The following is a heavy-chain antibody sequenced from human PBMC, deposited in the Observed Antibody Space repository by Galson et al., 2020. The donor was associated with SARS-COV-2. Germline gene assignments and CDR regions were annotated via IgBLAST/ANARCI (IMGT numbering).Heavy chain of an antibody. Sequence: SETLSLTCTVSGGSIRSGNYYWSWIRQPPGKGLEYIGYIYYPGSTYYNPSLKSRVTISLDTSKNQFSLKLTSVTAADTAVYYCARDRSGYAAFDIWGLGTMVTVSS. CDR1: GGSIRSGNYY. J-gene: IGHJ3*02. CDR3: ARDRSGYAAFDI. CDR2: IYYPGST. D-gene: IGHD2-2*01. V-gene: IGHV4-30-4*01.